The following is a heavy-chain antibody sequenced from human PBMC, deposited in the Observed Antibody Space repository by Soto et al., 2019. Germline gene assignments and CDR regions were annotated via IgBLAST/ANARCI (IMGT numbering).Heavy chain of an antibody. D-gene: IGHD6-25*01. CDR3: AAQRGGGGY. J-gene: IGHJ4*02. CDR1: GFTVSNNY. Sequence: EVQLVESGGGLIQPGGSLRLSCAVSGFTVSNNYMSWVRQAPGKGLEGVSVIYSGGYTAYGDSVKGRFTISRDNSNNTPYPQRNGLGAHARAVFYGAAQRGGGGYWGQGTLVTVSS. V-gene: IGHV3-53*01. CDR2: IYSGGYT.